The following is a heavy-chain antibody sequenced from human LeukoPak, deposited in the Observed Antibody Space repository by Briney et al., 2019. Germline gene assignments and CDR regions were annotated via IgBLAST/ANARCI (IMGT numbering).Heavy chain of an antibody. Sequence: PSETLSLTCSVSGGSWIWIRQPPGRGLEWIGYIYFSGSTHYNPSLKNRVTISIDTSKTQFSLKLRSVTTADTAIYYCARVERVMWFGDPPDHDYFDYWGQGILVTVSS. CDR1: GGS. CDR2: IYFSGST. CDR3: ARVERVMWFGDPPDHDYFDY. J-gene: IGHJ4*02. V-gene: IGHV4-59*01. D-gene: IGHD3-10*01.